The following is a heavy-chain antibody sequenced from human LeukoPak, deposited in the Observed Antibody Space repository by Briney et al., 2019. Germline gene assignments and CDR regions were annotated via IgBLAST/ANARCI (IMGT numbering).Heavy chain of an antibody. CDR2: IYYSGST. CDR1: GGSISSSSYY. Sequence: PSETLSLTCTVSGGSISSSSYYWGWIRQPPGKGLEWIGRIYYSGSTYYNPSLKSRVTISVDTSKNQFSLKLSSVTAADTAVYYCALISRNSGNYYMDVWGKGTTVTVSS. CDR3: ALISRNSGNYYMDV. V-gene: IGHV4-39*07. J-gene: IGHJ6*03. D-gene: IGHD7-27*01.